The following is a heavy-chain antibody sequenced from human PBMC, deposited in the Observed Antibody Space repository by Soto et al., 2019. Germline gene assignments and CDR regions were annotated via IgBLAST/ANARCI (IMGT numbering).Heavy chain of an antibody. J-gene: IGHJ4*02. Sequence: HPGGSLRLSCAASGFTFSSYAMSWVRQAPGKGLEWVSAISGSGGSTYYADSVKGRFTISRDNSKNTLYLQMNSLRAEDTAVYYCAKDDLEWPYFDYWGQGTLVTVSS. V-gene: IGHV3-23*01. CDR3: AKDDLEWPYFDY. CDR2: ISGSGGST. D-gene: IGHD3-3*01. CDR1: GFTFSSYA.